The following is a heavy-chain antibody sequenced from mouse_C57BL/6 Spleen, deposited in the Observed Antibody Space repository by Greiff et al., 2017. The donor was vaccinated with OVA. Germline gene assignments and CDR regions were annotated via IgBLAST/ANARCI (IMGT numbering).Heavy chain of an antibody. CDR1: GFTFTDYY. J-gene: IGHJ1*03. D-gene: IGHD3-3*01. CDR3: AREPGTGYFDV. V-gene: IGHV7-3*01. CDR2: IRNKANGYTT. Sequence: EVQRVESGGGLVQPGGSLSLSCAASGFTFTDYYMSWVRQPPGKALEWLGFIRNKANGYTTEYSASVKGRFTISRDNSQSILYLQMNALRAEDSATYYCAREPGTGYFDVWGTGTTVTVSS.